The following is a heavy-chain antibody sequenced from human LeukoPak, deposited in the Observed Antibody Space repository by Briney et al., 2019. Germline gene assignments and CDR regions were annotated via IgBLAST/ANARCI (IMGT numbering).Heavy chain of an antibody. D-gene: IGHD7-27*01. CDR1: GFTINNYA. CDR3: AIDPNWGTHS. V-gene: IGHV3-23*01. CDR2: LSASGGTI. Sequence: GGSLRLSCAASGFTINNYAMSWVRQAPGKGLEWVSILSASGGTIYYADSVKGRFTISRDNSKNALYLQMNSLRVEDTAVYYCAIDPNWGTHSWGQGVLVTVSS. J-gene: IGHJ4*02.